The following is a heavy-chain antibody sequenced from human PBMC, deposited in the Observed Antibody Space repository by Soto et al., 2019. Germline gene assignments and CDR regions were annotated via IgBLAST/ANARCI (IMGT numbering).Heavy chain of an antibody. CDR2: IYYSGST. V-gene: IGHV4-31*03. CDR1: GGSISSGGYF. D-gene: IGHD2-2*01. J-gene: IGHJ6*02. Sequence: QVQLQESGPGLVKPSQTLSLTCTVSGGSISSGGYFWSWIRQLPGKGLEWIGYIYYSGSTYYNPSLKSRVTISLDKSKNQFSLKLTAVTAAATAVYYGARESKTRGQLPPLDVWGQGTTVTVSS. CDR3: ARESKTRGQLPPLDV.